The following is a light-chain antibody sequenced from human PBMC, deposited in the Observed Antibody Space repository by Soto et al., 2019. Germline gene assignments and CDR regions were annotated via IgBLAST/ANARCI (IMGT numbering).Light chain of an antibody. J-gene: IGKJ4*01. CDR3: QQYHTFPLT. CDR1: QNINNW. V-gene: IGKV1-5*01. Sequence: DIQVTQSPSTLSASVGDRVTITCRATQNINNWLAWYHQKPGEAPKLLIYDAFSLQTGVPFTFSGSGSGTDFTLTISSLQPDDFGTYYCQQYHTFPLTFGGGTKVDI. CDR2: DAF.